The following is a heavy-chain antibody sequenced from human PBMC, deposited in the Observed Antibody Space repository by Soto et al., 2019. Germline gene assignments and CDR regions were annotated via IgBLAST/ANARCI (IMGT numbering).Heavy chain of an antibody. Sequence: SVKVSCKASGGTFSSYAISWVRQAPGQGLEWMGGIIPIFGTANYAQKFQGRVTITADESTSTAYMELSSLRSEDTAVYYCARYNSGWYYFDFWGQGNLVTVSS. J-gene: IGHJ4*02. D-gene: IGHD6-19*01. CDR3: ARYNSGWYYFDF. V-gene: IGHV1-69*13. CDR2: IIPIFGTA. CDR1: GGTFSSYA.